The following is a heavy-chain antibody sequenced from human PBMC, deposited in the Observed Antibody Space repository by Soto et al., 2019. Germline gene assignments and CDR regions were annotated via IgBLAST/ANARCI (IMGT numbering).Heavy chain of an antibody. D-gene: IGHD1-26*01. Sequence: GGSLRLSCAASGFTFSRYWMSWVRQAPGKGLEWVANIKQDGSEKYYVDSVKGRFTISRDNAKNSLYLQMNSLRAEDTAVYYCARVGATGAAFDICGRGT. CDR2: IKQDGSEK. CDR1: GFTFSRYW. J-gene: IGHJ3*02. V-gene: IGHV3-7*01. CDR3: ARVGATGAAFDI.